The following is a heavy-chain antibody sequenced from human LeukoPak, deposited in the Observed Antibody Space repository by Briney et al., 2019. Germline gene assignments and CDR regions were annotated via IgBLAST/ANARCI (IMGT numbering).Heavy chain of an antibody. CDR3: ARGRVGGYDPGPHSWFGP. V-gene: IGHV4-30-2*01. J-gene: IGHJ5*02. Sequence: SQTLSLTCAVSGGSISSGGYSWSWIRQPPGKGLEWIGYIYHSGSTYYNPSLKSRVTISVDRSKNQFSLKLSSVTAADTAVYYCARGRVGGYDPGPHSWFGPWGQGTLVTVSS. CDR2: IYHSGST. D-gene: IGHD5-12*01. CDR1: GGSISSGGYS.